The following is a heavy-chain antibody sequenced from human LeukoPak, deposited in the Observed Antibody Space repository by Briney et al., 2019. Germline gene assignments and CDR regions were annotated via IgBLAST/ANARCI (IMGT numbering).Heavy chain of an antibody. CDR3: ARDEPNLYSGSLG. CDR1: GFTFDDYG. J-gene: IGHJ4*02. D-gene: IGHD1-26*01. V-gene: IGHV3-7*04. CDR2: IKQDGSEK. Sequence: GGSLRLSCAASGFTFDDYGMSWVRQAPGKGLEWVANIKQDGSEKYYVDSVKGRFTISRDNAKNSLYLQMNSLRAEDTAVYYCARDEPNLYSGSLGWGQGTLVTVSS.